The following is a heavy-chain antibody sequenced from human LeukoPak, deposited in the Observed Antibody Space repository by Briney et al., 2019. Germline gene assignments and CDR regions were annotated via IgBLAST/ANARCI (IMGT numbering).Heavy chain of an antibody. CDR3: ARDPAAGRYFDY. CDR1: GGSTSSYY. Sequence: PSETLSLTCTVSGGSTSSYYLTWIRQPAGEGLEWIGRIYTSGTTDYNPSLKSRVTMSVGTSKNQFFLKLSSVTAADTAVYYCARDPAAGRYFDYWGQGTLVTVSS. CDR2: IYTSGTT. J-gene: IGHJ4*02. D-gene: IGHD6-13*01. V-gene: IGHV4-4*07.